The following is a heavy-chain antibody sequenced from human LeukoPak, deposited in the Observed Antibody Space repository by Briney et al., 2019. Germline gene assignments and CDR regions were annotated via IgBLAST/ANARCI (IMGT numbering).Heavy chain of an antibody. Sequence: SETLSLTCAVYGGSFSGYYWSWIRQPPGKGLEWIGEINHSGSTNYNPSLTSRVTISVDTSKNQFSLKLSSVTAADTAVYYCARGRGIVVVTAIIPKYYFDYWGQGTLVTVSS. V-gene: IGHV4-34*01. CDR3: ARGRGIVVVTAIIPKYYFDY. J-gene: IGHJ4*02. CDR2: INHSGST. D-gene: IGHD2-21*02. CDR1: GGSFSGYY.